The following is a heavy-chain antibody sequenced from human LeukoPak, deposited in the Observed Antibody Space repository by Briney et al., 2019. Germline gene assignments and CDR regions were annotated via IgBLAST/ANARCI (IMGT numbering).Heavy chain of an antibody. CDR1: GGLVTSYV. D-gene: IGHD1-26*01. Sequence: LSLTCSVSGGLVTSYVLAWIRQAPGKGLEWVSSISSSSSYIYYADSVKGRFTISRDNAKNSLYLQVNSLRAEDTAVYYCARGDSGSYSWGQGTLVTVSS. V-gene: IGHV3-21*01. J-gene: IGHJ4*02. CDR3: ARGDSGSYS. CDR2: ISSSSSYI.